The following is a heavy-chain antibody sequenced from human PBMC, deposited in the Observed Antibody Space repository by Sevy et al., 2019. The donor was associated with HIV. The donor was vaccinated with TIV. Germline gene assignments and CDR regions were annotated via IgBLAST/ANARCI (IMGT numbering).Heavy chain of an antibody. J-gene: IGHJ4*02. CDR2: IYTSGRT. D-gene: IGHD1-1*01. CDR1: GDSISSYY. V-gene: IGHV4-4*07. Sequence: SETLSLTCTVSGDSISSYYWSWIRQPAGKGLEWIGRIYTSGRTNYNPSLKSRVTMSVDTSKNQFSLKLRSVTAADTGVYFCTRGEVQLWPSGFDYWGQGTLVTVSS. CDR3: TRGEVQLWPSGFDY.